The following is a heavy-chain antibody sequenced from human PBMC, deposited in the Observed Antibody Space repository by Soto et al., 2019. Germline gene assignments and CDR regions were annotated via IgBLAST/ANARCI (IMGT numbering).Heavy chain of an antibody. CDR3: AKDELRPTNDDSSGYYYSDY. CDR1: GFTFSSYA. D-gene: IGHD3-22*01. Sequence: GGSLRLSCAASGFTFSSYAMSWVRQAPGKGLECVSAISGSGGSTYYADSVKGRFTISRDNSKNTLYLQMNSLRAEDTAVYYCAKDELRPTNDDSSGYYYSDYWGQGTLVTVSS. V-gene: IGHV3-23*01. J-gene: IGHJ4*02. CDR2: ISGSGGST.